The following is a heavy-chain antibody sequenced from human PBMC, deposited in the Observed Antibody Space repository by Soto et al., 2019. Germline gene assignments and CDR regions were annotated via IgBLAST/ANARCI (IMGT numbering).Heavy chain of an antibody. CDR3: ARGGSSSANGMDV. CDR2: ISSRSYTI. J-gene: IGHJ6*02. Sequence: EVQLVESWGGLVQPGGTLRLACAASGFSFSIYSMNWVRQAPGKGLEWVSYISSRSYTIYYIDSVKGRFTISRDNAKSSLYLQMNSLRDEDTAVYYCARGGSSSANGMDVWGQGTTVTVSS. CDR1: GFSFSIYS. V-gene: IGHV3-48*02. D-gene: IGHD6-6*01.